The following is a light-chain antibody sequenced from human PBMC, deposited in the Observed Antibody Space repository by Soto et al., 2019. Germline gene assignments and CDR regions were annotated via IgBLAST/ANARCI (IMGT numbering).Light chain of an antibody. CDR2: GAS. CDR1: QSVSSD. V-gene: IGKV3-15*01. CDR3: QQYGDWPPYT. J-gene: IGKJ2*01. Sequence: VMTQSPATLSVSPGERATLSCRASQSVSSDLAWYQQKPGQAPRLLIYGASTRATGIPARFSGSSSGTEFTLTISSLQSEDFAIYFCQQYGDWPPYTFGQGTKLEIK.